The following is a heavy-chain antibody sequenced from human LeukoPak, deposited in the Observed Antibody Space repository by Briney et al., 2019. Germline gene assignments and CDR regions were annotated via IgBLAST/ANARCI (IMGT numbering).Heavy chain of an antibody. CDR3: ARDVYSSSSSSYYFDY. CDR2: IWYDGSNK. Sequence: PGGSLRLSCSASGFTFSSYGMQWVRQAPGKGLEWVAVIWYDGSNKYYADSVKGRFTISRDNSKNTLYLQMNSLRAEDTAVYYCARDVYSSSSSSYYFDYWGQGTLVTVSS. CDR1: GFTFSSYG. V-gene: IGHV3-33*01. D-gene: IGHD6-13*01. J-gene: IGHJ4*02.